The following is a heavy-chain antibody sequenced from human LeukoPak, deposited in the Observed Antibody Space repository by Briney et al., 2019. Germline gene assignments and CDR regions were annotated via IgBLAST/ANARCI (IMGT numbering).Heavy chain of an antibody. CDR1: GGTFSSYA. CDR2: IIPIFGTA. J-gene: IGHJ4*02. CDR3: ARDHTYYYDSSGYYYPY. Sequence: ASVKVSCKASGGTFSSYAISWVWQAPGQGLEWMGGIIPIFGTANYAQKFQGRVTITADESTSTAYMELSSLRSEDTAVYYCARDHTYYYDSSGYYYPYWGQGTLVTVSS. V-gene: IGHV1-69*01. D-gene: IGHD3-22*01.